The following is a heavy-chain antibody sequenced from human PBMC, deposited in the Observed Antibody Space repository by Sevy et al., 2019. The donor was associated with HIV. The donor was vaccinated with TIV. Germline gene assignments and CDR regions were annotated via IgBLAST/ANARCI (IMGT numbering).Heavy chain of an antibody. V-gene: IGHV3-23*01. CDR3: ARKYDSSGYFDY. CDR2: ISGSGGSGDKT. CDR1: GFTFSSYA. Sequence: GGSLRLSCAASGFTFSSYAMNWVRQAPGKGLEWVSGISGSGGSGDKTNYADCVKGRFAISRDDSKNSLYIQLNSLRAEDTAIYYCARKYDSSGYFDYWGQGTLVTVSS. D-gene: IGHD3-22*01. J-gene: IGHJ4*02.